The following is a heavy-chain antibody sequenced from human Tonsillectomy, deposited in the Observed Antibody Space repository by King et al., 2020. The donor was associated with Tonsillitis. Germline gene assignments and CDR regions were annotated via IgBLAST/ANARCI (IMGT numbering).Heavy chain of an antibody. Sequence: QLVQSGAEVKKPGASVKVSCEASGYTFTSYDINWVRQATGQGLEWMGSMNPNSGNTAYAQKFQGRVTMTRNTSISTAYMELSSLRSEDTAVYYCARGVDSSGWLDYDYYGMDVWGQGTTVTVSS. D-gene: IGHD6-19*01. CDR1: GYTFTSYD. V-gene: IGHV1-8*01. CDR2: MNPNSGNT. CDR3: ARGVDSSGWLDYDYYGMDV. J-gene: IGHJ6*02.